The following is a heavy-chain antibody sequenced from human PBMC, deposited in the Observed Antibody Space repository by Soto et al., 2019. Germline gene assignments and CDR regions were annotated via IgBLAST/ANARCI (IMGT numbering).Heavy chain of an antibody. J-gene: IGHJ4*01. V-gene: IGHV3-30*18. CDR3: AKDREYTTMTFDN. CDR2: ITHDGVTT. D-gene: IGHD5-18*01. Sequence: QVDLVESGGGVVQPGRPLRLSCAASGFSFSSHGMHWVRQGPGKGLEWLAVITHDGVTTYYADSVKGRFSVSRDNAKNTLDLQMTSLGAEDTAQYYCAKDREYTTMTFDNWGHGTLVTVSS. CDR1: GFSFSSHG.